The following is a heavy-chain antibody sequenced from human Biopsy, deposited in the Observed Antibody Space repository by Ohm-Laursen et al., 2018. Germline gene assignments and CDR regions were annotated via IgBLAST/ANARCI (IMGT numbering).Heavy chain of an antibody. V-gene: IGHV3-33*06. CDR3: AKCMTGGSNYYFHH. Sequence: SLRLSCAASGFTFSSYGMHWVRQAPGKGLEWVAAIWYGGSNKNYADSVKGRSTISRDNSKNTLYLQMNSLRGEDTAVYYCAKCMTGGSNYYFHHCGQGTLVTVAS. J-gene: IGHJ4*02. CDR1: GFTFSSYG. CDR2: IWYGGSNK. D-gene: IGHD2-8*01.